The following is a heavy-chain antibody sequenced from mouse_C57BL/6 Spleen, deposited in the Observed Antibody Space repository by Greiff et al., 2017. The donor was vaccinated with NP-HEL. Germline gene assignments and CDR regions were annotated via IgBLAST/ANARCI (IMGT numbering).Heavy chain of an antibody. V-gene: IGHV2-6*03. D-gene: IGHD2-3*01. CDR3: ARSYDGYYLWFAY. J-gene: IGHJ3*01. CDR1: GFSLTSYG. Sequence: QVQLKESGPGLVAPSQSLSITCTVSGFSLTSYGVHWVRQPPGKGLEWLVVIWSDGSTTYNSALKSRLSISKDNSKSQVFLKMNSLQTDDTAMYYCARSYDGYYLWFAYWGQGTLVTVSA. CDR2: IWSDGST.